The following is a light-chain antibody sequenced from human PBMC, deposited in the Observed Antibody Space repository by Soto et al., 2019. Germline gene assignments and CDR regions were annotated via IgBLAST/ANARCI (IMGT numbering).Light chain of an antibody. CDR3: QQYENLPT. CDR2: DAS. J-gene: IGKJ5*01. V-gene: IGKV1-33*01. CDR1: QNINNY. Sequence: DIQMSQSPSSLSASIGDRVTTTSQASQNINNYLNWYQLKPGRAPKLLIYDASNLEAGVPSRLRGSGSGTDFTFTIRRLQPEDIATYYCQQYENLPTFGQGTRLEIK.